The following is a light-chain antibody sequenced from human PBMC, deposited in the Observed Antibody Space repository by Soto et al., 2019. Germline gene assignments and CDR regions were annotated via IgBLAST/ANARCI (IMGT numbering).Light chain of an antibody. CDR3: QQYNDWPPQLT. CDR2: GAS. CDR1: QIVSSK. J-gene: IGKJ4*01. Sequence: EIVMTQSPATLSVYVGERAILSCRASQIVSSKLAWYQQKPGQAPRLLIYGASTRATGIPARFTGSGSGTEFTLTISSLQSEDFAVYYCQQYNDWPPQLTFGGGTKVEFK. V-gene: IGKV3-15*01.